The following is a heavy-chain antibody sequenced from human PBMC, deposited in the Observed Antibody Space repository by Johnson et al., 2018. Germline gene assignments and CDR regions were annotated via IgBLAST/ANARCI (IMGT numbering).Heavy chain of an antibody. CDR1: GFTFDDYA. V-gene: IGHV3-9*01. Sequence: VQLVQSGGGLVQPGRSLRLSCAASGFTFDDYAMHWVRQAPGKGLEWVSGISWNSGSIGYADSVKGRFTISRDNAKNSLYLQRNSLRAEDTALYYCAKEGWCGGNYYYYHMDVWGKGTTVTVSS. CDR3: AKEGWCGGNYYYYHMDV. J-gene: IGHJ6*03. CDR2: ISWNSGSI. D-gene: IGHD3-10*01.